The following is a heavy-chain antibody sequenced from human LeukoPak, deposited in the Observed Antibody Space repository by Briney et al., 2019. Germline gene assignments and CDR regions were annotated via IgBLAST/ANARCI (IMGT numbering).Heavy chain of an antibody. CDR2: ICISGST. D-gene: IGHD4-17*01. V-gene: IGHV3-53*01. J-gene: IGHJ6*03. CDR1: EFSVGSNY. CDR3: AKCLSHVTAVTTDYYYYMDV. Sequence: GGSLRLSCAASEFSVGSNYMTWVRQAPGQGLEWVSLICISGSTYYADSVKGRFTISRDNSKNMVFLQINRLRAEDTAIYYCAKCLSHVTAVTTDYYYYMDVWGKGTTVTVS.